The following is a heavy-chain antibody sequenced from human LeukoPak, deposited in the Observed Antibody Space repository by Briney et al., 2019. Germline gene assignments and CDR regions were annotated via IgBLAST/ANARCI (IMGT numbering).Heavy chain of an antibody. Sequence: GGSLRLSCAASGFIFKSYGMHWVRQAPGKGLEWVTFIRYDGSNKYYADSVKGRFTISRDNSKNTLYLQMNSLRAEDTAIYYCAKSLAPYCSGGSCFDAFDIWGQGTMVTVSS. D-gene: IGHD2-15*01. CDR2: IRYDGSNK. CDR3: AKSLAPYCSGGSCFDAFDI. V-gene: IGHV3-30*02. J-gene: IGHJ3*02. CDR1: GFIFKSYG.